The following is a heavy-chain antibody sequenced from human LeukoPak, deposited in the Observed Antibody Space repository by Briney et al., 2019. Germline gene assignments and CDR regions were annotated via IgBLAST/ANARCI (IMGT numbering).Heavy chain of an antibody. CDR2: IRRDGRSK. D-gene: IGHD4-17*01. CDR1: GFTFTDFG. V-gene: IGHV3-30*02. J-gene: IGHJ4*02. CDR3: AKDRDDYGDDC. Sequence: PGGSLRLSCAASGFTFTDFGMHWVRQAPGKGLDWVSHIRRDGRSKFYAGSVKGRFTISRDNSKNTLYLQMNSLRAEDTAVYYCAKDRDDYGDDCWGQGILVTVST.